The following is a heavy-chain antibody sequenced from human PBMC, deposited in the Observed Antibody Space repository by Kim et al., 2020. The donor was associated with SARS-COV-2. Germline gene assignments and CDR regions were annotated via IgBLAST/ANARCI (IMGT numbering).Heavy chain of an antibody. Sequence: GGSLRLSCAASGFTFSSYGMHWVRQAPGKGLEWVAVIWYDGSNKYYADSVKGRFTISRDNCKNTLYLQMNSLRAEDTAVYYCARDPTVTAYSYYYYGMDVWGQGTTVTVSS. CDR1: GFTFSSYG. CDR2: IWYDGSNK. V-gene: IGHV3-33*01. CDR3: ARDPTVTAYSYYYYGMDV. J-gene: IGHJ6*02. D-gene: IGHD4-17*01.